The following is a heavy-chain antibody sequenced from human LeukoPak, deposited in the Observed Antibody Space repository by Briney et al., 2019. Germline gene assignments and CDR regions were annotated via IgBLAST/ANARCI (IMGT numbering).Heavy chain of an antibody. D-gene: IGHD3-22*01. CDR3: AMIKEG. Sequence: GSLRLSCAASGFTFSNNWMHWVRQAPGKGLVWVSRINSDGRTTTYADSVKGRFTISRDNAKNTLYLQTNSLRAEDTAVYYCAMIKEGWGQGTLVTVSS. J-gene: IGHJ4*02. V-gene: IGHV3-74*01. CDR1: GFTFSNNW. CDR2: INSDGRTT.